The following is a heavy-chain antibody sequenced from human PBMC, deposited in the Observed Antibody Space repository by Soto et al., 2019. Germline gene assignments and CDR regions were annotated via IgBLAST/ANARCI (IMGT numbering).Heavy chain of an antibody. V-gene: IGHV3-15*01. Sequence: GGSLRLSCAASGLSFSNAWMSWVRQAPGKGLEWVGRIKSESDGGTTDHGAPVKGRFTISRDDSKSTLYLDMNSLKTDDTAVYYCTTLGGYCRGGTCYKYYFDYWGQGTLVTVSS. J-gene: IGHJ4*02. D-gene: IGHD2-15*01. CDR3: TTLGGYCRGGTCYKYYFDY. CDR2: IKSESDGGTT. CDR1: GLSFSNAW.